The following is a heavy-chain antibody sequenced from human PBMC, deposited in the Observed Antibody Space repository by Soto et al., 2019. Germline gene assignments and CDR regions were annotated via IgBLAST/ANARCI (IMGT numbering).Heavy chain of an antibody. D-gene: IGHD5-12*01. J-gene: IGHJ4*02. CDR2: ISYDGSYK. V-gene: IGHV3-30*18. CDR1: GFTFSNYG. CDR3: AKERSVVATTPYFDY. Sequence: PGGSLRLSCAASGFTFSNYGLHWVRRAPGKGLEWVAVISYDGSYKYYADSVKGRFTISRDNSKNTLYLQMNSLRAEDTAVYYCAKERSVVATTPYFDYWGQGTLVTVSS.